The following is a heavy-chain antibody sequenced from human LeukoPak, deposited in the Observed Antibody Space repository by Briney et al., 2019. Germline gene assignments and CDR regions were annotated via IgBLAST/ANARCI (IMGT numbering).Heavy chain of an antibody. CDR1: WFTVNSNY. CDR2: IYSGGGT. D-gene: IGHD3-22*01. J-gene: IGHJ2*01. V-gene: IGHV3-53*01. CDR3: ARAPNSSDHSAGYWYFDL. Sequence: GGALRLSCGAPWFTVNSNYMSLGRPAPGEGVGGGSNIYSGGGTYYVDSVKGRFTVSRDNSKNTLYIQMNSLRDEDTAVYYCARAPNSSDHSAGYWYFDLWGRGTLVTVSS.